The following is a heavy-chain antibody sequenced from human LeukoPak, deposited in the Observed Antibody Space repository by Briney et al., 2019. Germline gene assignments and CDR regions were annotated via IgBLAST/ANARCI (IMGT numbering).Heavy chain of an antibody. V-gene: IGHV3-21*01. CDR3: ARGGSVAARPDY. CDR2: ISSSSSYI. Sequence: PGGSLGLSCAASGFTFSSYSMNWVRQAPGKGLEWVSSISSSSSYIYYADSVKGRFTISRDNAKNSLYLQMNSLRAEDTAVYYCARGGSVAARPDYWGQGTLVTVSS. J-gene: IGHJ4*02. D-gene: IGHD6-6*01. CDR1: GFTFSSYS.